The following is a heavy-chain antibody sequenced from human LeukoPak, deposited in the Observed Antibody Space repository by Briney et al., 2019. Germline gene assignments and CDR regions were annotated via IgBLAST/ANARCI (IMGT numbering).Heavy chain of an antibody. CDR2: ISYDGSNK. D-gene: IGHD4-17*01. V-gene: IGHV3-30*14. CDR3: AMGNHYGDYAYYYYGMDV. CDR1: GFTFSSYA. Sequence: GGSLRLSCAASGFTFSSYAMHWVRQAPGKGLEWVAVISYDGSNKYYADSVRGRFTISRDNSKNTLYLQMNSLRAEDTAVYYCAMGNHYGDYAYYYYGMDVWGQGTTVTVSS. J-gene: IGHJ6*02.